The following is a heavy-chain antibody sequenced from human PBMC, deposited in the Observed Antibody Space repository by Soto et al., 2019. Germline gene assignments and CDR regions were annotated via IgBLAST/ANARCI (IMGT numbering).Heavy chain of an antibody. CDR1: GGSISSGGYY. Sequence: QVQLQESGPGLVKPSQTLSLTCTVSGGSISSGGYYWSWIRQHPGKGLEWIGYIYYSGSTYYNPCLMIRLTISVVTSKNQFSLKLSSVTAADTAVYYCARVISGGHNWFDPWGQGTLVIVSS. D-gene: IGHD2-21*01. CDR2: IYYSGST. CDR3: ARVISGGHNWFDP. V-gene: IGHV4-31*03. J-gene: IGHJ5*02.